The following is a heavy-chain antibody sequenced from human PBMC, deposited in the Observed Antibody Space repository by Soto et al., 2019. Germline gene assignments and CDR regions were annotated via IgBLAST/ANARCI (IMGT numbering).Heavy chain of an antibody. D-gene: IGHD5-18*01. Sequence: PGGSLRLSCAASGFTFSSYAMKWVRQAPGKGLEWVSLIGESGTPTYYADSVKGRFTISRDNSKNTLYLQMNSLRAEDTAVYYCAKDLSYGHPVIDYWGQGTLVTVSS. CDR1: GFTFSSYA. CDR3: AKDLSYGHPVIDY. J-gene: IGHJ4*02. CDR2: IGESGTPT. V-gene: IGHV3-23*01.